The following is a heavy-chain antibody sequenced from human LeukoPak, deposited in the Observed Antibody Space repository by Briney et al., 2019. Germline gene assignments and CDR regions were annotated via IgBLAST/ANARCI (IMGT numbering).Heavy chain of an antibody. CDR3: ARDRSYYGSRCYYTPFDY. CDR2: ISAYNGNT. CDR1: GYTFTSYG. V-gene: IGHV1-18*01. D-gene: IGHD3-10*01. Sequence: GASVKVSCKASGYTFTSYGISWVRQAPGQGLEWMGWISAYNGNTNYAQKLQGRVTMTTDTSTSTAYMELRSLRSDDTAVYYCARDRSYYGSRCYYTPFDYWGQGTLVTVSS. J-gene: IGHJ4*02.